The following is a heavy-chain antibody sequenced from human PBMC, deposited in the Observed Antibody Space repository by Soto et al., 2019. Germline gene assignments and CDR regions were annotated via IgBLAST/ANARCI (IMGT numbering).Heavy chain of an antibody. J-gene: IGHJ6*02. Sequence: QVQLVESGGGVVQPGRSLRLSCAASGFTFSSYAMHWVRQAPGKGLEWVAVISYDGSNKYYADSVKGRFTISRDNSKNTLYLQMNSLRAEDTAVYYCARDGGVLMDVWGQGTTVTVSS. D-gene: IGHD3-16*01. CDR1: GFTFSSYA. CDR2: ISYDGSNK. CDR3: ARDGGVLMDV. V-gene: IGHV3-30-3*01.